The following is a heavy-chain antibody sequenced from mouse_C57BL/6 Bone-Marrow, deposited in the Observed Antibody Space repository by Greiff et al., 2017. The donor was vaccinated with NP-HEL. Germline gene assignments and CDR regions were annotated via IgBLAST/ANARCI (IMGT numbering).Heavy chain of an antibody. D-gene: IGHD1-1*01. J-gene: IGHJ1*03. Sequence: VQLQQPGAELVKPGASVKLSCKASGYTFTSYWMQWVKQRPGQGLEWIGEIDPSDSYTNSNQKFKGKATLTVDTSSSTAYMQLSSLTSEDSAVYYCARDYGSSYYWYFDGWGTGTTVTVSS. V-gene: IGHV1-50*01. CDR2: IDPSDSYT. CDR1: GYTFTSYW. CDR3: ARDYGSSYYWYFDG.